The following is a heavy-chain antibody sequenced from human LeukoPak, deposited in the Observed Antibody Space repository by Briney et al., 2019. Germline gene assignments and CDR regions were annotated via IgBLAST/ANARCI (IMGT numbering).Heavy chain of an antibody. Sequence: SETLSLTCTVSGGSISSGDYYWSWIRQPPGMGLEWIGYIYYSGSTYYNPSLKSRVTISVDTSKNQFSLKLSSVTAADTAVYYCARDMRYCSGGSCHDFDYWGQGTLVTVSS. CDR2: IYYSGST. CDR3: ARDMRYCSGGSCHDFDY. J-gene: IGHJ4*02. V-gene: IGHV4-30-4*01. D-gene: IGHD2-15*01. CDR1: GGSISSGDYY.